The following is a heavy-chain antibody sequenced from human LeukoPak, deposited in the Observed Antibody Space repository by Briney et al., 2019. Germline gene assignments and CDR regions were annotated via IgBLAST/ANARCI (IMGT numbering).Heavy chain of an antibody. CDR2: INHSGST. CDR1: GFTFGDYA. CDR3: ARRMVRGVIRY. Sequence: GSLRLSCTASGFTFGDYAISWVRQPPGKGLEWIGEINHSGSTNYNPSLKSRVTISVDTSKNQFSLKLSSVTAADTAVYYCARRMVRGVIRYWGQGTLVTVSS. D-gene: IGHD3-10*01. V-gene: IGHV4-34*01. J-gene: IGHJ4*02.